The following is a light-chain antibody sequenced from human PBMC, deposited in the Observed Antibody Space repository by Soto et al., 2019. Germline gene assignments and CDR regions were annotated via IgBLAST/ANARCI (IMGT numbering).Light chain of an antibody. CDR2: LNNDGSH. Sequence: QSVLTQSPSASASLGASVKLTCTLSSGHSSYAIAWHQKQPGKGPRYLMDLNNDGSHTKGDGIPDRFSGSSSGADRYLIISSLQSEDEADYDCQTWGTGFQFFGGGAKLTVL. J-gene: IGLJ2*01. CDR3: QTWGTGFQF. CDR1: SGHSSYA. V-gene: IGLV4-69*01.